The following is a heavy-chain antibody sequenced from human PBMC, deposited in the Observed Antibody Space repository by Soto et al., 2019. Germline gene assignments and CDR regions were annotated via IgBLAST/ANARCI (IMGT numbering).Heavy chain of an antibody. J-gene: IGHJ5*02. V-gene: IGHV4-31*03. Sequence: TLSLTCTVSGGSISSGGYYWSWIRQHPGKGLEWIGYIYYSGGTYYNPSLKSRVTISVDTSKNQFSLKLSSVTAADTAVYYCARGGSYYYDSSGYLSWFDPWGQGTLVTVSS. D-gene: IGHD3-22*01. CDR1: GGSISSGGYY. CDR2: IYYSGGT. CDR3: ARGGSYYYDSSGYLSWFDP.